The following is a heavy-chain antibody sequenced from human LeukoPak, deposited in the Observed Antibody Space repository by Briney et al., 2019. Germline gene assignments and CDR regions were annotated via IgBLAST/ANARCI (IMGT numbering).Heavy chain of an antibody. CDR2: IYSSGGT. CDR3: ARDSSGPLY. Sequence: GGSLRLSCAASGFTVSNNYMSWVRQAPGEGLEWGSVIYSSGGTYYADSVKGRFTISRDNSKNTLYLQMNSLSAEDTAVYYCARDSSGPLYWGQGTLVTVSS. D-gene: IGHD6-19*01. V-gene: IGHV3-66*01. CDR1: GFTVSNNY. J-gene: IGHJ4*02.